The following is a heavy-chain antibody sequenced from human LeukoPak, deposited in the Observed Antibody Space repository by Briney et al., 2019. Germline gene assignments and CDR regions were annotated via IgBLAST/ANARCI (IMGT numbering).Heavy chain of an antibody. V-gene: IGHV4-30-2*01. J-gene: IGHJ4*02. CDR1: GGSISSGGYY. CDR2: IYHSGST. Sequence: SETLSLTCTVSGGSISSGGYYWSWIWQPPGKGLEWIGYIYHSGSTYYNPSLKSRVTISVDRSKNQFSLKLSSVTAADTAVYYCARGLLRFLEWLPPGYWGQGTLVTVSS. D-gene: IGHD3-3*01. CDR3: ARGLLRFLEWLPPGY.